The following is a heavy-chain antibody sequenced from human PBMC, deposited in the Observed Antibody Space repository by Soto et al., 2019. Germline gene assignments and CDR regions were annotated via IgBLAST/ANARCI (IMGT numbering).Heavy chain of an antibody. J-gene: IGHJ5*02. CDR2: IIPILGIA. V-gene: IGHV1-69*04. CDR3: AKDRHGDYANWFDP. D-gene: IGHD4-17*01. CDR1: GGTFSSYT. Sequence: SVKVSCKASGGTFSSYTISWVRQAPGQGLEWMGRIIPILGIANYAQKFQGRVTITADKSTLYLQMNSLRAEDTAVYYCAKDRHGDYANWFDPWGQGTLVTVSS.